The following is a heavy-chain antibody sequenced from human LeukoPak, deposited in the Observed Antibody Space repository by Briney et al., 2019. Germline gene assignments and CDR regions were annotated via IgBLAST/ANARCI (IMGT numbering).Heavy chain of an antibody. CDR1: GDSISSGNYY. J-gene: IGHJ5*02. Sequence: SETLSLTCAVSGDSISSGNYYWSWIRQPAGKGLEWIGRIYTSGSTKYNPSLKSRVTISVDRSKNQFSLTLTSVTAADTAMYYCARAVGSSESNWFDHWGQGTLATVSS. V-gene: IGHV4-61*02. CDR3: ARAVGSSESNWFDH. D-gene: IGHD1-26*01. CDR2: IYTSGST.